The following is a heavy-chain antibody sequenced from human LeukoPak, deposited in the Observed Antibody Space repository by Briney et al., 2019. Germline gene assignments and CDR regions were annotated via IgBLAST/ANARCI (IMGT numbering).Heavy chain of an antibody. D-gene: IGHD4-23*01. CDR2: IYSGGST. CDR3: ASSVVTGGFDY. V-gene: IGHV3-53*01. Sequence: GGSLRLSCVASGFTVSSNYMSWVRQAPGKGLEWVSVIYSGGSTHYADSVKGRFTISRDNSKNSLYLQMNSLRAEDTAVYYCASSVVTGGFDYWGQGTLVTVSS. J-gene: IGHJ4*02. CDR1: GFTVSSNY.